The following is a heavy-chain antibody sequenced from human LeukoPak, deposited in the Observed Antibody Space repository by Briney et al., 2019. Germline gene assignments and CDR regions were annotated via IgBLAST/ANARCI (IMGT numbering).Heavy chain of an antibody. CDR1: GFTFSSYW. CDR3: ARDGNGKSLDFDY. CDR2: IKEDGSEK. Sequence: GGSLRLSCAASGFTFSSYWMYWVRQAPGKGLEWVANIKEDGSEKNYVDSVKGRFTISRDNAKNSLYLQMNSLRAEDTAVYYCARDGNGKSLDFDYWGQGTLVTVSS. D-gene: IGHD1-1*01. J-gene: IGHJ4*02. V-gene: IGHV3-7*01.